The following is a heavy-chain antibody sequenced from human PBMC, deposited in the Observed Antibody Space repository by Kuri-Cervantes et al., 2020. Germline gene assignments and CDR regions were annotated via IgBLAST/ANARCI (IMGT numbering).Heavy chain of an antibody. CDR2: ISYDGSNK. CDR1: GFTFSSYW. CDR3: VMVRGVILTNYYGMDV. Sequence: GESLKISCAASGFTFSSYWMGWVRQAPGKGLEWVAVISYDGSNKYYADSVKGRFTISRDNSKNTLYLQMNSLRAEDTAVYYCVMVRGVILTNYYGMDVWGQGTTVTVSS. V-gene: IGHV3-30-3*01. J-gene: IGHJ6*02. D-gene: IGHD3-10*01.